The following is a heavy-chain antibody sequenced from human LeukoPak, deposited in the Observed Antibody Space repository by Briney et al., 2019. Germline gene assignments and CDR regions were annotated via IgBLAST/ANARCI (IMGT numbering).Heavy chain of an antibody. D-gene: IGHD2-2*03. CDR2: IYYSGST. Sequence: SETLSLTCTVSGGSISSSSYYWGWIRQPPGKGLEWIGSIYYSGSTYYNPSLKSRVTISVDTYKNQFSLKLSSMTAADTAVYYCARVDKRDYYDMDVWGQGTTVTVSS. J-gene: IGHJ6*02. CDR3: ARVDKRDYYDMDV. V-gene: IGHV4-39*07. CDR1: GGSISSSSYY.